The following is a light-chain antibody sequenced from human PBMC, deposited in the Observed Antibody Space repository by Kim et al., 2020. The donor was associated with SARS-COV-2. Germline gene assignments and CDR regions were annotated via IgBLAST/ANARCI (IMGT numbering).Light chain of an antibody. Sequence: ASVGGSVTITCRASQSISSWLAWYQQKPGKAPKLLIYDASSLESGVPSRFSGSGSGTEFTLTISSLQPDDFATYYCQQYNSYSQTFGQGTKVDIK. V-gene: IGKV1-5*01. CDR1: QSISSW. CDR3: QQYNSYSQT. J-gene: IGKJ1*01. CDR2: DAS.